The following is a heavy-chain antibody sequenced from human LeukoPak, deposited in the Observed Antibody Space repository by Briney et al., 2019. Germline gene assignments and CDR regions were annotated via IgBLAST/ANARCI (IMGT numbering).Heavy chain of an antibody. J-gene: IGHJ5*02. CDR3: AKGAAALGYNWFDP. Sequence: EGSLRLSCEASGFSFSTYAMSWVRQAPGKGLEWVSVISGGGDSTYYADSVKGRFIISRENSKNTLYLQMNSLRAEDTAIYYCAKGAAALGYNWFDPWGQGTLVTVSS. CDR2: ISGGGDST. CDR1: GFSFSTYA. V-gene: IGHV3-23*01. D-gene: IGHD3-16*01.